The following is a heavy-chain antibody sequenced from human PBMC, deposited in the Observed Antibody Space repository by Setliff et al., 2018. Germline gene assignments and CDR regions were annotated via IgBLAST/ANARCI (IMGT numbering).Heavy chain of an antibody. Sequence: PSETLSLTFTVSGGSISTYYWSWIRQPPGKGLEWIGYIYYSGSTNYNPSLKSRVTISVDTSKNQFSLKLSSVTAADTALYYCAIGGGYCDFFDCFPFDNWGQGFLVTVSS. J-gene: IGHJ4*02. V-gene: IGHV4-59*08. CDR3: AIGGGYCDFFDCFPFDN. CDR1: GGSISTYY. D-gene: IGHD3-16*01. CDR2: IYYSGST.